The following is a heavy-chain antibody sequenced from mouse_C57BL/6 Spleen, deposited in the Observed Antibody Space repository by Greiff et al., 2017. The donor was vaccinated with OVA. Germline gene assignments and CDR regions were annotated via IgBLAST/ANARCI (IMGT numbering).Heavy chain of an antibody. CDR2: IDPNSGST. Sequence: QVQLQQPGAELVKPGASVKLSCKASGYTFTSYWMHWVKQRPGRGLEWIGRIDPNSGSTYYNEKFKGKATLTADKSSSTAYMQLSSLTSEDSAVYFCARISWDEDYFDYWGQGTTLTVSS. V-gene: IGHV1-62-3*01. CDR3: ARISWDEDYFDY. CDR1: GYTFTSYW. J-gene: IGHJ2*01. D-gene: IGHD4-1*01.